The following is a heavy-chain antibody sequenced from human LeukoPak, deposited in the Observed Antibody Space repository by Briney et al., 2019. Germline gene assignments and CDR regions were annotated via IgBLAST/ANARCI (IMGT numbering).Heavy chain of an antibody. J-gene: IGHJ5*02. D-gene: IGHD1-20*01. V-gene: IGHV4-28*01. CDR3: ARTYNWNDGRYWFDP. CDR2: IYYSGST. Sequence: PSETLSLTCTVSGYSITTSDWWGWIRQPPGKGLEWIGYIYYSGSTYYNPSLKSRVTMSVDTSKNQSSLKLSSVTAADTAVYYCARTYNWNDGRYWFDPWGQGTLVTVSS. CDR1: GYSITTSDW.